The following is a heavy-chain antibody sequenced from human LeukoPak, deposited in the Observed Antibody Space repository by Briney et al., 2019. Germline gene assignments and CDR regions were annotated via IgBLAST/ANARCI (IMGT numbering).Heavy chain of an antibody. V-gene: IGHV1-3*01. J-gene: IGHJ4*02. Sequence: ASVKVSCKASGYTFTSYAMHWVRQAPGQRLEWMGWVNAGNGNTKYSQKFQGRVTITRDTSASTAYMELSSLRSEDTAVYYCAKLTGEGYNDYWGQGTLVTVSS. CDR1: GYTFTSYA. CDR3: AKLTGEGYNDY. D-gene: IGHD5-12*01. CDR2: VNAGNGNT.